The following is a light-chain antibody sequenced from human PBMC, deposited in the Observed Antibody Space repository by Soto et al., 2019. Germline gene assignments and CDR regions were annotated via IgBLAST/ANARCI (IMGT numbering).Light chain of an antibody. J-gene: IGLJ1*01. Sequence: QSVLTQPPSASETPGQRVSISCSGSGSNIGSNTVHWYQQLPGTAPKPLMYNNNQRPSGVPDRFSGSKSGTSAPLAISGLQSEDEADYYCAAWDDSLSGYVFGTGTKVTVL. CDR3: AAWDDSLSGYV. CDR2: NNN. CDR1: GSNIGSNT. V-gene: IGLV1-44*01.